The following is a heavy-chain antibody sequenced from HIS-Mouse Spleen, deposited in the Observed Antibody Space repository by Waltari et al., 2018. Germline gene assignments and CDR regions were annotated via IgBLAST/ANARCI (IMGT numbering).Heavy chain of an antibody. J-gene: IGHJ2*01. D-gene: IGHD6-13*01. Sequence: QLQLQESGPGLVKPSETLSLTCTVSGGSISSSSYYWGWIRQPPGKGLEWIGSIYYGGGPYYNPSLKGRVTISVDTSKTQFSLKLSSVTAADTAVYYCAREIPYSSSWYDWYFDLWGRGTLVTVSS. CDR3: AREIPYSSSWYDWYFDL. V-gene: IGHV4-39*07. CDR1: GGSISSSSYY. CDR2: IYYGGGP.